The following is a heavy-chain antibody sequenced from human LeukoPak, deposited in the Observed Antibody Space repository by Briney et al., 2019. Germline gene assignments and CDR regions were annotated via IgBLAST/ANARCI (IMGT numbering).Heavy chain of an antibody. J-gene: IGHJ4*02. CDR3: AKGRGYSGYDFDY. V-gene: IGHV3-23*01. D-gene: IGHD5-12*01. CDR2: ISGSGGST. Sequence: GGTLRLSCAASGFTFSSYGMSWVRQAPGKGLEWVSAISGSGGSTYYADSVKGRFTISRDNSKNALYLQMNSLRAGDTAVYYCAKGRGYSGYDFDYWGQGTLVTVSS. CDR1: GFTFSSYG.